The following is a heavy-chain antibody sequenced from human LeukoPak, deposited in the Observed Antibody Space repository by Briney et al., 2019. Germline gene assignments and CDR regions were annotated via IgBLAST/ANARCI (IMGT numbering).Heavy chain of an antibody. Sequence: GGSLRLSCAASGFTFDDYAMHWVRQAPGKGLEWVSGISWNSGSIGYADSVKGRFTISRDNAKNSLYLQMNSLRAEDTALYYCAKDMRGDYPYYYYGMDVWGQGTTVTVSS. V-gene: IGHV3-9*01. CDR2: ISWNSGSI. J-gene: IGHJ6*02. CDR1: GFTFDDYA. D-gene: IGHD4-17*01. CDR3: AKDMRGDYPYYYYGMDV.